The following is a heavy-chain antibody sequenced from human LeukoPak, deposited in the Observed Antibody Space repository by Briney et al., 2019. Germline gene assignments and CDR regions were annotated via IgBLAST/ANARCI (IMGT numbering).Heavy chain of an antibody. Sequence: PSGTLSLTCAVSGDSISSTKWWSWVRQPPGKGLEWIGEVYHSGSTHYNPSLKSRVTISVDTSKNQFSLKLSSVTAADTAVYYCAREAYYYYYGMDVWGQGTTVTVSS. CDR1: GDSISSTKW. V-gene: IGHV4-4*02. J-gene: IGHJ6*02. CDR2: VYHSGST. CDR3: AREAYYYYYGMDV.